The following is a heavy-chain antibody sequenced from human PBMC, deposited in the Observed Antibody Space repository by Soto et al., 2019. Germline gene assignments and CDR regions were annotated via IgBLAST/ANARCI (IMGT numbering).Heavy chain of an antibody. CDR2: ISGSGGST. CDR1: GFTFSSYA. CDR3: ANQGHSRSWSSTYYYYYGMDV. Sequence: GSLRLSCAASGFTFSSYAMSWVRQAPGKGLEWVSAISGSGGSTYYADSVKGRFTISRDNSKNALYLQMNSLRAEDTAVYYCANQGHSRSWSSTYYYYYGMDVWGQGTTVTVSS. J-gene: IGHJ6*02. V-gene: IGHV3-23*01. D-gene: IGHD6-13*01.